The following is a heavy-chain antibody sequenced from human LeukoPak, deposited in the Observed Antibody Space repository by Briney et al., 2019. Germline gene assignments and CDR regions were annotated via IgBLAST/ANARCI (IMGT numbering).Heavy chain of an antibody. D-gene: IGHD2-15*01. CDR3: AKDERCSGGSCYPGY. CDR1: GFTFSSYA. CDR2: ISYDGSNK. Sequence: PGGSLRLSCAASGFTFSSYAMHWVRQAPGKGLEWVAVISYDGSNKYYADSVKGRFTISRDNSKNTLYLQMNSLRAEDTAVYYCAKDERCSGGSCYPGYWGQGTLVTVSS. J-gene: IGHJ4*02. V-gene: IGHV3-30-3*01.